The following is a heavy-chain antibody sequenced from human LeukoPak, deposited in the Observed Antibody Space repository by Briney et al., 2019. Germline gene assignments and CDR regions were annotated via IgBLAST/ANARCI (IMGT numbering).Heavy chain of an antibody. CDR1: GFTFSDHY. CDR2: ISSSGSPI. CDR3: AKDSDSSGWYPMYFDY. J-gene: IGHJ4*02. V-gene: IGHV3-11*01. D-gene: IGHD6-19*01. Sequence: PGGSLRLSCAASGFTFSDHYMSWIRQAPGKGLELVSYISSSGSPIYYADSVKGRFTISRDNSKNTLYLQMNSLRAEDTAVYYCAKDSDSSGWYPMYFDYWGQGTLVTVSS.